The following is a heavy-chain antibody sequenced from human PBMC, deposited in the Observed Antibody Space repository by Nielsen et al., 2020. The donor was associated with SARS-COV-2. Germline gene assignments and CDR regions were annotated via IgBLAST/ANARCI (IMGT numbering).Heavy chain of an antibody. CDR2: ISSSSSTI. D-gene: IGHD2-2*01. CDR3: AREGDALVVPAARGYGMDV. J-gene: IGHJ6*02. CDR1: GFTFSSYS. Sequence: GSLSLSCAASGFTFSSYSMNWVRQAPGKGLEWVSYISSSSSTINYADSVKGRFTISRDNAKNSLYLQMNSLGDEDTAVYYCAREGDALVVPAARGYGMDVWGQGTTVTVSS. V-gene: IGHV3-48*02.